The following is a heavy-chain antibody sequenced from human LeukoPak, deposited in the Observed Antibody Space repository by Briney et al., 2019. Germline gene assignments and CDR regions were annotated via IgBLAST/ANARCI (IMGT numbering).Heavy chain of an antibody. J-gene: IGHJ4*02. CDR1: GGSISSSSYY. CDR3: ATAYYYDSSGYYLFDY. V-gene: IGHV4-39*01. D-gene: IGHD3-22*01. Sequence: SETLSLTCTVSGGSISSSSYYWGWIRQPPGKGLEWIGSIYYSGSTYYNPLLKSRVTISVDTSKNQFSLKLSSVTAADTAVYYCATAYYYDSSGYYLFDYWGQGTLVTVSS. CDR2: IYYSGST.